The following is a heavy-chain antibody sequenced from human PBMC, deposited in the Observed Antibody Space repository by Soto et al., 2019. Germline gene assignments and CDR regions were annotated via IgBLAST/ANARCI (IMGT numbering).Heavy chain of an antibody. J-gene: IGHJ6*02. D-gene: IGHD3-3*01. CDR3: ARWKYYDFWSGLGYYYGMAV. V-gene: IGHV4-4*02. CDR2: IYDSGST. Sequence: PSETLSLTCAVSGGSIGSSNWWSWVRQSPGKGLEWIGEIYDSGSTNYNPSLKSRVTMSVDTSKNQFSLKLSSVTAADTAVYYCARWKYYDFWSGLGYYYGMAVWGQGTTVTVSS. CDR1: GGSIGSSNW.